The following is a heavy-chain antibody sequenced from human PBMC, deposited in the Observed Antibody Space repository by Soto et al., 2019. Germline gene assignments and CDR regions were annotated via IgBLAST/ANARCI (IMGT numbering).Heavy chain of an antibody. V-gene: IGHV5-51*01. CDR1: GYSFTSYW. Sequence: GESLKISCKGSGYSFTSYWIGWVRQMPGKGLAWMGIIYPGDSDTRYSPSFQGQVTISADKSISTAYLQWTSLKASDTAIYYCALHNSGWDIGYWGQGTLVTVSS. CDR3: ALHNSGWDIGY. J-gene: IGHJ4*02. D-gene: IGHD6-19*01. CDR2: IYPGDSDT.